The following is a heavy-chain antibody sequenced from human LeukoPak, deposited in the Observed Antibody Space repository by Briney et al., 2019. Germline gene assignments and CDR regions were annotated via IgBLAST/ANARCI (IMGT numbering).Heavy chain of an antibody. CDR2: INHSGGT. Sequence: SETLYLTCAVYGGSFSGYYWSWIRQPPGQGLEWIGEINHSGGTTYNPTLKSRVSISEDTSKDEVHLKLSAVTAAVTAVYYCARSVDTGMLSEFDYWLQGTLVTVCS. V-gene: IGHV4-34*01. CDR1: GGSFSGYY. J-gene: IGHJ4*02. CDR3: ARSVDTGMLSEFDY. D-gene: IGHD5-18*01.